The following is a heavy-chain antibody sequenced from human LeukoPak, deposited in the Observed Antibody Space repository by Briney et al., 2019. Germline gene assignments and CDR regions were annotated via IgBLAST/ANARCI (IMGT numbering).Heavy chain of an antibody. CDR1: GFTFSSYA. J-gene: IGHJ1*01. CDR2: ISYDGSNK. Sequence: SGGSLRLSCAASGFTFSSYAMHWVRQAPGKGLEWVSVISYDGSNKYYADSVKGRFTISRDNSKNTLYLQMNSLRAEDTAVYYCARSYGSGSYQYFQHWGQGTLVTVSS. V-gene: IGHV3-30-3*01. CDR3: ARSYGSGSYQYFQH. D-gene: IGHD3-10*01.